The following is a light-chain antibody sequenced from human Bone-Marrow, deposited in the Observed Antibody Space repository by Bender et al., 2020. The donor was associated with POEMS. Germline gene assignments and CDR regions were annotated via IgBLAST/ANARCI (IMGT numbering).Light chain of an antibody. J-gene: IGLJ1*01. CDR3: SSYSFSSSYV. CDR1: SSDVGRHNY. V-gene: IGLV2-14*03. CDR2: DVS. Sequence: QSALTQPASVSGSPGQSITISCTGSSSDVGRHNYVSWYQHHPGKAPKPLIYDVSHRPSGVSTRFSGSKSGNSASLTISGLQADDEANYYCSSYSFSSSYVFGSGTEVTVL.